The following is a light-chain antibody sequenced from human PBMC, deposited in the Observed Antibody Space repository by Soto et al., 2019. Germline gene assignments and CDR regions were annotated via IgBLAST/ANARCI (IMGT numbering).Light chain of an antibody. J-gene: IGLJ3*02. V-gene: IGLV1-44*01. CDR2: SNN. CDR3: AAWDDSLNGRV. Sequence: QSVLTQPPSASGTPGQRVTISCSGSSSNIGSNTVSWYQQLPLSAPKLLIYSNNQRPSGVPDRFSGSKSATSASLAISGPQSEDEADYYCAAWDDSLNGRVFGGGTKLTVL. CDR1: SSNIGSNT.